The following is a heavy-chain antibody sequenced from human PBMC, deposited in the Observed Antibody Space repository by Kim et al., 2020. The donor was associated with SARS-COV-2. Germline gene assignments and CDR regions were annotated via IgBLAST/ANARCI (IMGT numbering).Heavy chain of an antibody. J-gene: IGHJ4*02. CDR1: GGSFSGYY. CDR3: ARACPYYDSCGYYYDPCYFDC. Sequence: SETLSLTCAVYGGSFSGYYWSWIRQPPGKGLEWIWEINYSGSNNYNPSLKSRVTISVDPSKNQFYLKLSSVTAEDTAVYYCARACPYYDSCGYYYDPCYFDCCGQGPLVIVAS. CDR2: INYSGSN. V-gene: IGHV4-34*01. D-gene: IGHD3-22*01.